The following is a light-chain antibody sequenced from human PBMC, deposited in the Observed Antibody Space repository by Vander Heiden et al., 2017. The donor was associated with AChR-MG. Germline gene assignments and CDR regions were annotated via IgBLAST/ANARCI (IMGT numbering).Light chain of an antibody. J-gene: IGKJ3*01. CDR3: QQSYSTPST. CDR1: QSISSY. CDR2: AAT. V-gene: IGKV1-39*01. Sequence: DIQMTQSPSSVSASVGDRVTITCRASQSISSYLNWYQQKPGKAPKLLIYAATSLQSGVPSRFSGSGSGTDFTLTISSLQPEDFATYYCQQSYSTPSTFGPGTKVDIK.